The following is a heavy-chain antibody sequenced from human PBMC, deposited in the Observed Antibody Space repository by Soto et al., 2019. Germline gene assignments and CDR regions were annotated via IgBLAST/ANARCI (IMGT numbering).Heavy chain of an antibody. V-gene: IGHV3-33*01. CDR1: GSTFSSYG. CDR3: ARDVSEWLPPALGMDV. J-gene: IGHJ6*02. Sequence: PGGSLRLSCAASGSTFSSYGMHWVRQAPGKGLEWVAVIWYDGSNKYYADSVKGRFTISRDNSKNTLYLQMNSLRAEDTAVYYCARDVSEWLPPALGMDVWGQGTTVTVSS. D-gene: IGHD3-3*01. CDR2: IWYDGSNK.